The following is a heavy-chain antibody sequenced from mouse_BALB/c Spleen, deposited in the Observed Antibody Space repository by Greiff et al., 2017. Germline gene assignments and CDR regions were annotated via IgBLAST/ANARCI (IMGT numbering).Heavy chain of an antibody. CDR2: ISSGSSTI. V-gene: IGHV5-17*02. D-gene: IGHD1-1*01. J-gene: IGHJ1*01. CDR1: GFTFSSFG. Sequence: DVKLVESGGGLVQPGGSRKLSCAASGFTFSSFGMHWVRQAPEKGLEWVAYISSGSSTIYYADTVKGRFTISRDNPKNTLFLQMTSLRSEDTAMYYCARSRAYGSSYWYFDVWGAGTTVTVSS. CDR3: ARSRAYGSSYWYFDV.